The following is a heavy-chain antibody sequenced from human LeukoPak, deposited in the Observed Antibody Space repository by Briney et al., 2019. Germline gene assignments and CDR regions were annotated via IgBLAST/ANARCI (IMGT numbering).Heavy chain of an antibody. J-gene: IGHJ6*04. CDR3: VAIPVFAVVLNQEPV. V-gene: IGHV1-69*10. CDR1: GGTFSSYA. D-gene: IGHD3-3*01. CDR2: FIPILGAA. Sequence: GASVKVSCKASGGTFSSYAVSWVRQAPGQGLEWMGAFIPILGAANSTQKFQGRLTITADISTNTVYMELSGLRSEDTGVFFSVAIPVFAVVLNQEPVWGKGTTVTVSS.